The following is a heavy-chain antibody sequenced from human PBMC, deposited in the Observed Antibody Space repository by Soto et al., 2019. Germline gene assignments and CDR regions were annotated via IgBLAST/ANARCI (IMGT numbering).Heavy chain of an antibody. CDR3: ARDXNYYGSGSRHYYYGMDV. CDR2: IYYSGST. D-gene: IGHD3-10*01. J-gene: IGHJ6*02. V-gene: IGHV4-31*03. Sequence: SETLSLTCTVSGGSISSGGYYWSWIRQHPGKGLEWIGYIYYSGSTYYNPSLKSRVTISVDTSKNQFSLKLSSVTAADTAVYYCARDXNYYGSGSRHYYYGMDVWGQGTTVTVSS. CDR1: GGSISSGGYY.